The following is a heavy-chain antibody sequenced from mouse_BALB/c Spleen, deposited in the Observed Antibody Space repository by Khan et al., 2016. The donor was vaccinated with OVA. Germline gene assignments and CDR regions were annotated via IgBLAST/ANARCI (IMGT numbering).Heavy chain of an antibody. CDR2: IWSDGST. V-gene: IGHV2-6-1*01. J-gene: IGHJ4*01. CDR1: GFSLTNYG. CDR3: ARQPYYHYNIMDY. Sequence: QVQLKESGPGLVAPSQSLSITCTISGFSLTNYGVHWVRQPPGKGLEWLVVIWSDGSTTYNSAHKSRLTISKDNSKSQVFLKMNSLQTDDTAVYFCARQPYYHYNIMDYWGQGTSVTVSS. D-gene: IGHD2-10*01.